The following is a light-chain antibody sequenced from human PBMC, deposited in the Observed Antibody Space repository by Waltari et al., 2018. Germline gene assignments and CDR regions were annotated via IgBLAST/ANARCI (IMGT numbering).Light chain of an antibody. CDR2: EAT. CDR3: SSYAGNCNLVV. V-gene: IGLV2-23*01. CDR1: SSDVGTYNL. J-gene: IGLJ2*01. Sequence: QCALTQPASVSGSPGQSLTISCTRTSSDVGTYNLVSWSHQHPGKAPKLMIYEATKRPSGVSNRFSGLQAEDEADYYCSSYAGNCNLVVFGGGTKLTVL.